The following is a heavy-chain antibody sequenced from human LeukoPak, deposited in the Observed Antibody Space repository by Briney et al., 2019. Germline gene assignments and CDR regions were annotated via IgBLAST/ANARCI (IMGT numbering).Heavy chain of an antibody. V-gene: IGHV1-69*01. Sequence: SVKVSCKASGGTFSSYAISWVRQAPGQGLEWMGGIIPIFGTANYAQKFQGRVTITADESTSTAYMELSSLRSEDTAVYYCASFAIQLHEDEGYYYYYGMDVWGQGTTVTASS. CDR3: ASFAIQLHEDEGYYYYYGMDV. CDR2: IIPIFGTA. J-gene: IGHJ6*02. D-gene: IGHD5-18*01. CDR1: GGTFSSYA.